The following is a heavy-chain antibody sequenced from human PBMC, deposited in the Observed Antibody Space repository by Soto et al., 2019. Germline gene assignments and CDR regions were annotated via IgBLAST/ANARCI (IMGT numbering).Heavy chain of an antibody. Sequence: PSGTLSLTCTASGDSISICGYDLTLIRKHPGKGLEWIGYIYYSGSTYYNPSLKSRVTISVDTSKNQFSLKLSSVTAADTAVYYCARVFASSVRGVINLSYYYYGMDVWGQGTTVTVSS. D-gene: IGHD3-10*01. CDR3: ARVFASSVRGVINLSYYYYGMDV. V-gene: IGHV4-31*03. J-gene: IGHJ6*02. CDR1: GDSISICGYD. CDR2: IYYSGST.